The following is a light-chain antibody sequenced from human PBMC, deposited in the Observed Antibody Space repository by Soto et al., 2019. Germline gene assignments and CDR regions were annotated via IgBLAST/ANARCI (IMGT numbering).Light chain of an antibody. V-gene: IGKV3-20*01. J-gene: IGKJ2*01. CDR3: QQYDNSPPHT. CDR2: GAS. CDR1: QSVSSSY. Sequence: EIVLTQSPGTLSLSPGERATLSCRASQSVSSSYLAWYQQKPGQAPRLLIYGASSRATGIPDRFSGSGSETDCTLTISRLEPEDFAVYYCQQYDNSPPHTFGQGTKLEIK.